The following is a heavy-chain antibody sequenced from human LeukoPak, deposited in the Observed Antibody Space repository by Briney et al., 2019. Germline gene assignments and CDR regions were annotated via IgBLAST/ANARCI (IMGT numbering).Heavy chain of an antibody. Sequence: LKTLSLTGIVSGGSMSSCGYYWNWIRQHPGKGLEWIGYISYSGSTYYNPSLKSRVTISVDTSKNQFSLKLSSVTAADTAVYYCARRVITFGGVIAPTFDYWGQGTLVTVSS. CDR2: ISYSGST. V-gene: IGHV4-31*03. CDR1: GGSMSSCGYY. J-gene: IGHJ4*02. D-gene: IGHD3-16*02. CDR3: ARRVITFGGVIAPTFDY.